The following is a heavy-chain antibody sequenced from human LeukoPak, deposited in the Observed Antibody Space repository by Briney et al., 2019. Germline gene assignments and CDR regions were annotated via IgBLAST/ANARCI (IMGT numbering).Heavy chain of an antibody. J-gene: IGHJ4*02. CDR3: ARAYGWELLGDVFDY. CDR2: IYYSGST. CDR1: GGSISSYY. D-gene: IGHD1-26*01. Sequence: SSETLSLTCTVYGGSISSYYWSWIRQPPGKGLEWIGYIYYSGSTNYNPSLKSRVTISVDTSKNQFSLKLSSVTAADTAVYYCARAYGWELLGDVFDYWGQGTLVTVSS. V-gene: IGHV4-59*01.